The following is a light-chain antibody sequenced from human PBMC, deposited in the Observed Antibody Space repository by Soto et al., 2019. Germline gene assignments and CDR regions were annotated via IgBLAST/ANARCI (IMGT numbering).Light chain of an antibody. Sequence: QSVLTQSPSASGTPGQRVSISCSGSSSNIGSNTVSWYQHVPGTAPNLLIYSNDQRPSAVPGRFSGSKSGSSASLAISGLQSEDEADYYCATWDDSLNVVFGGGTKLTVL. CDR3: ATWDDSLNVV. CDR2: SND. CDR1: SSNIGSNT. J-gene: IGLJ3*02. V-gene: IGLV1-44*01.